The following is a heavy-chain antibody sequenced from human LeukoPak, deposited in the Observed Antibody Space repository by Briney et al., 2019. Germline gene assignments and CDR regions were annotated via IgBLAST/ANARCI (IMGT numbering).Heavy chain of an antibody. CDR2: IYYSGST. J-gene: IGHJ5*02. V-gene: IGHV4-59*01. CDR3: ARVVDYYGSGSYYITPGWFDP. Sequence: PSETLSLTCTVSGGSISSYYWSWIRQPPGKGLEWIGYIYYSGSTNYNPSLKSRVTISVDTSKNQFSLKLSSVTAADTAVYCCARVVDYYGSGSYYITPGWFDPWGQGALVTVSS. D-gene: IGHD3-10*01. CDR1: GGSISSYY.